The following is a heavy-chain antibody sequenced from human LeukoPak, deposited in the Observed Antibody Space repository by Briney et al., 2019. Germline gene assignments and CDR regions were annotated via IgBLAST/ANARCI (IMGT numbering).Heavy chain of an antibody. V-gene: IGHV1-69*13. CDR2: IIPIFGTA. J-gene: IGHJ3*02. CDR3: ARSIVVVIAMEAFDI. CDR1: GGTFSSYA. Sequence: GASVKVSCKASGGTFSSYAISWVRQAPGQGLEWMGGIIPIFGTANYAQKFQGRVTITADESTSTAYMELSSLRSEDTAVYYCARSIVVVIAMEAFDIWGQGTMVTVSS. D-gene: IGHD2-21*01.